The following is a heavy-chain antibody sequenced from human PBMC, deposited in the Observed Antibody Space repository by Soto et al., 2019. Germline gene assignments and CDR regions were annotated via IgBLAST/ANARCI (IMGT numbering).Heavy chain of an antibody. J-gene: IGHJ4*02. CDR2: ISYDGSNK. CDR1: GFTFSSYG. V-gene: IGHV3-30*18. D-gene: IGHD6-6*01. Sequence: QVQLVESGGGVVQPGRSLRLSCAASGFTFSSYGMHWVRQAPGKGLEWVAVISYDGSNKYYADSVKGRFTISRDNSKNTLYLQMNSLRAEDTAVYYCAKEEDSSTPPRYWGQGTLVTVS. CDR3: AKEEDSSTPPRY.